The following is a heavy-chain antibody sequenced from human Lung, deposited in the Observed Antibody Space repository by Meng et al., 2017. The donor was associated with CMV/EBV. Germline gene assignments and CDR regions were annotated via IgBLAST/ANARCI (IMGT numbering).Heavy chain of an antibody. CDR2: INHSGST. D-gene: IGHD4-23*01. Sequence: LXCAVYGGSFSGYYWSWIRQPPGKRLEWIGEINHSGSTNYNPSLKSRVTISVDMSKNQFSLKLSSVTAADTAVCYCARGPYGGKIDYWGQGTLVTVSS. CDR1: GGSFSGYY. V-gene: IGHV4-34*01. CDR3: ARGPYGGKIDY. J-gene: IGHJ4*02.